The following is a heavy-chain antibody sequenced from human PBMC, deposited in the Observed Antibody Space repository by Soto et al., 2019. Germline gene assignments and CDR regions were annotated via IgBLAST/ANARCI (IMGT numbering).Heavy chain of an antibody. V-gene: IGHV1-18*01. Sequence: ASVKVSCKASGYTFTSYGISWVRQAPGQGLEWMGWISAYNGNTNYAQKLQGRVTMTTDKSTSTAYMELRSLRSDDTAVYYCARVFSDYDILTGYSRSLDYWGQGTLVTVSS. D-gene: IGHD3-9*01. CDR1: GYTFTSYG. CDR3: ARVFSDYDILTGYSRSLDY. J-gene: IGHJ4*01. CDR2: ISAYNGNT.